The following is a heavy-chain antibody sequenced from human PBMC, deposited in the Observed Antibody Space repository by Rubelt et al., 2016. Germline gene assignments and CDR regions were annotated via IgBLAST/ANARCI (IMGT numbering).Heavy chain of an antibody. J-gene: IGHJ4*02. V-gene: IGHV4-4*02. Sequence: GLEWIGEIYHSGSTNYNPSLKSRVTISVDKSKNQFSLKLSSVTAADTAVYYCARLGYCSSTSCYGGLYFDYWGQGTLVTVSS. D-gene: IGHD2-2*01. CDR2: IYHSGST. CDR3: ARLGYCSSTSCYGGLYFDY.